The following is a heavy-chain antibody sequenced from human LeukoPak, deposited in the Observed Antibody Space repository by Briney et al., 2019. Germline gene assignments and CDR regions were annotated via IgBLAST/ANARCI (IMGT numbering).Heavy chain of an antibody. CDR2: IYYSGST. CDR1: GGSIRSYY. Sequence: SEILALTCTVSGGSIRSYYWSWIRQPPGKGLEWIGYIYYSGSTNYNPSLKSRVTISVDTSKNQFSLKLSSVTAADTAVYYCARYGSGSYYNGPPFDYWGQGTLVTVSS. J-gene: IGHJ4*02. V-gene: IGHV4-59*01. D-gene: IGHD3-10*01. CDR3: ARYGSGSYYNGPPFDY.